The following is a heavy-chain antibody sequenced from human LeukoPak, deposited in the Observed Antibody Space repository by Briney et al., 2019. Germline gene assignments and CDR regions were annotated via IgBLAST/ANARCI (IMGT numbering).Heavy chain of an antibody. V-gene: IGHV3-74*01. CDR2: INRDGSTT. D-gene: IGHD3-22*01. J-gene: IGHJ4*02. CDR3: ARDLPNYDSSGYYAY. CDR1: GFTFSRYW. Sequence: GGSLRLSCAASGFTFSRYWMHGVRQAPGKGLVWVSRINRDGSTTTYADSVKGRFTVSRDNAQNTLYLQMNSLRAEDTAVYFCARDLPNYDSSGYYAYWGQGTLVTVSS.